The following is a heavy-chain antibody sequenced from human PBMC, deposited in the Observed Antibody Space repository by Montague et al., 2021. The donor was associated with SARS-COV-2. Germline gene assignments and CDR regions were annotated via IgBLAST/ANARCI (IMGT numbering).Heavy chain of an antibody. CDR3: ARDLTGTLYYGMDV. V-gene: IGHV3-30-3*01. J-gene: IGHJ6*02. CDR2: ISYDGSNK. Sequence: SLRLSCAASGFTFSSYAMHWVRQAPGKGPEWVAVISYDGSNKYYADSVKGRFTISRDNSKNTLYLQMNSLRAEDTAVYYCARDLTGTLYYGMDVWGQGTTVTVSS. D-gene: IGHD3-9*01. CDR1: GFTFSSYA.